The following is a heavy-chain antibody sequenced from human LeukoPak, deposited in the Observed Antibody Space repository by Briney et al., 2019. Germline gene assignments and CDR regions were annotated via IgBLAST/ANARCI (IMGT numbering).Heavy chain of an antibody. CDR2: IIPIFGTA. D-gene: IGHD5-18*01. J-gene: IGHJ5*02. V-gene: IGHV1-69*06. CDR3: ARQNGYLNWFDP. Sequence: SVKVSCKASGGTFSSYAISWVRQAPGQGLEWMGGIIPIFGTANYAQKFQGRVTITADKSTSTAYMELSSLRSEDTAVYYCARQNGYLNWFDPWGQGTLVTVSS. CDR1: GGTFSSYA.